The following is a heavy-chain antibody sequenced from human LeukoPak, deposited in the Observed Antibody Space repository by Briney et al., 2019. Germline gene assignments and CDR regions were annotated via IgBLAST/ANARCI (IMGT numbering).Heavy chain of an antibody. Sequence: ASVKVSCKASGYTFTGYYMHWVRQAPGQGLEWMGWINPNSGGTSYAQKFQGRVTMTRDTSISTAYMELSRLRSDDTAVYYCARVAPRESGYSYQGFDYWGQGTLVTVSS. D-gene: IGHD5-18*01. CDR2: INPNSGGT. J-gene: IGHJ4*02. V-gene: IGHV1-2*02. CDR3: ARVAPRESGYSYQGFDY. CDR1: GYTFTGYY.